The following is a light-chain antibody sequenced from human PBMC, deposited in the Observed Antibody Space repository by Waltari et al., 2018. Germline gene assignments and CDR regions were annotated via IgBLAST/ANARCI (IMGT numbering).Light chain of an antibody. Sequence: DIQMTQSPSSLSASVGDRVTITCRESQSISSNLHWYQQTPGKAPKILIYAASSLQSGVPSRFSGSGSGTDFTLTISSLQPEDFATYYCQQSYSTPPALTFGGGTKVEIK. CDR2: AAS. J-gene: IGKJ4*01. V-gene: IGKV1-39*01. CDR3: QQSYSTPPALT. CDR1: QSISSN.